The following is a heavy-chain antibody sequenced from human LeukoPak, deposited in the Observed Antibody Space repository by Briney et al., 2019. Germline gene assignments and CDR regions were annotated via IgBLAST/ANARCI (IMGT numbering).Heavy chain of an antibody. CDR2: TYYRSKWYN. Sequence: SQTLSLTCAISGDSVSSNSAAWNWIRQSPSRGLEWLGRTYYRSKWYNDYVVSVKSRITINPDTSKNQFSLQLNSVTPEDTAVYYCARGRRDAMVRGSPRSLWAFDIWGQGTMVTVSS. CDR3: ARGRRDAMVRGSPRSLWAFDI. V-gene: IGHV6-1*01. CDR1: GDSVSSNSAA. D-gene: IGHD3-10*01. J-gene: IGHJ3*02.